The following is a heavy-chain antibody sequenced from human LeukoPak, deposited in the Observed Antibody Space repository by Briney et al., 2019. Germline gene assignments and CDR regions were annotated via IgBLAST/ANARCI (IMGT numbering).Heavy chain of an antibody. J-gene: IGHJ4*02. CDR3: ASSNLQGPLSLWELLPVY. CDR2: INPNSGGA. Sequence: HRASVTVSCTASGYTFTGYYMHWVRQAPGQGLEWMGWINPNSGGANYAQKFQGWVTMTRDTSISTAYMELSRLRSDDAAVYYCASSNLQGPLSLWELLPVYWGQGTLVTVSS. V-gene: IGHV1-2*04. D-gene: IGHD1-26*01. CDR1: GYTFTGYY.